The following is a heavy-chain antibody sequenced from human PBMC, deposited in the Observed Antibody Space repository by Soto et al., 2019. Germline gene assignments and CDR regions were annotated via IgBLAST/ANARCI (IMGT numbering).Heavy chain of an antibody. D-gene: IGHD2-15*01. J-gene: IGHJ4*02. CDR3: ARGQIYCSGGSCYGVYGFDY. Sequence: ASVKVSCKASGYTFTSYDINWVRQATGQGLEWMGWMNPNSGNTGYAQKFQGRVTMTRNTSISTAYMELSSLRSEDTAVYYCARGQIYCSGGSCYGVYGFDYWGQGTLVTVSS. V-gene: IGHV1-8*01. CDR2: MNPNSGNT. CDR1: GYTFTSYD.